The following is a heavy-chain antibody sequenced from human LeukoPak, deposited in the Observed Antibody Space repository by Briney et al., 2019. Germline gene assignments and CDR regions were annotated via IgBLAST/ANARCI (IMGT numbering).Heavy chain of an antibody. CDR3: ARTSGDGYSYGGGYYFDY. CDR1: GFTFSSYW. V-gene: IGHV3-7*01. CDR2: IKKDGSEK. J-gene: IGHJ4*02. D-gene: IGHD5-18*01. Sequence: GGSLRLPCAASGFTFSSYWMSWVRQAPGKGLEWVANIKKDGSEKYYVDSVKGRFTISRDNAKTSLYLQMNSLRAEDTAVYYCARTSGDGYSYGGGYYFDYWGQGTLVTVSS.